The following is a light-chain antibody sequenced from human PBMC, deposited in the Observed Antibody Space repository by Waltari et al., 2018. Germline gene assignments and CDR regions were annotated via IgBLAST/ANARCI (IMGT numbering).Light chain of an antibody. CDR3: SSYAGSSSPRV. CDR1: NSAVGHYNL. Sequence: QSALIQPASVSGSPGQSITIYCTDTNSAVGHYNLVSWYQQHPGKAPKLMIYEGNKRPSGVSYRFSGSESGNTASLTISGLQAEEEADYYCSSYAGSSSPRVFGGGTKLTVL. CDR2: EGN. J-gene: IGLJ3*02. V-gene: IGLV2-23*01.